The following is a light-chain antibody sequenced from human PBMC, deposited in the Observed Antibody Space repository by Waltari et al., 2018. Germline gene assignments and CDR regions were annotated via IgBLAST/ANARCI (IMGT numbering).Light chain of an antibody. J-gene: IGLJ2*01. Sequence: QXXXTPEXSLTXSPGGXXXLTCGASTGAVTSGHYTYWFPQKPGQAPRTLIYDTSNKHSGTPXRXSGSXLXXXXALTLSGAQPEDEAEYXXXLSYXGARPVVFGXXXXLTVL. CDR2: DTS. V-gene: IGLV7-46*01. CDR1: TGAVTSGHY. CDR3: XLSYXGARPVV.